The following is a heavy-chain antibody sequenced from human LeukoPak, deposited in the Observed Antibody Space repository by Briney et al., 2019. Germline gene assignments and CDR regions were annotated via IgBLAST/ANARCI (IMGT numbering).Heavy chain of an antibody. CDR3: ARHVGSHSALDP. V-gene: IGHV4-59*08. CDR2: IYYSGST. CDR1: GGSISSYY. D-gene: IGHD2-15*01. J-gene: IGHJ5*02. Sequence: ASETLSLTCTVSGGSISSYYWSWIRQPPGKGLEWIGYIYYSGSTNFNPSLKSRVTISLDTSKNQFSLKLRSVTAADTAVYYCARHVGSHSALDPWGQGTLVTVSS.